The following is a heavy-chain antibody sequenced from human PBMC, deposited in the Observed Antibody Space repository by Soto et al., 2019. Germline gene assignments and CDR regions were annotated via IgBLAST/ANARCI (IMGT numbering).Heavy chain of an antibody. CDR2: IRSKAYGGTT. D-gene: IGHD3-3*01. J-gene: IGHJ4*02. Sequence: PGGSLRLSCTASGFTFGDYAMSWFRQAPGKGLEWVGFIRSKAYGGTTEYAASVKGRFTISRDDSKSIAYLQMNSLKTEDTAVYYCTRSYYDFWSGYYGFDYWGQGTLVTVSS. CDR3: TRSYYDFWSGYYGFDY. V-gene: IGHV3-49*03. CDR1: GFTFGDYA.